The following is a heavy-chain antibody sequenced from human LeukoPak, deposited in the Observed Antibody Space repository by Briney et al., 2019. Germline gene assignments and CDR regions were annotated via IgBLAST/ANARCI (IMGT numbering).Heavy chain of an antibody. J-gene: IGHJ4*02. CDR1: GFTFSSYG. CDR3: AKGSYYDSSGYFDY. Sequence: GGSLRLSCAASGFTFSSYGMHWVRQAPGKGLEWVAVISYDGSNKYYADSVKGRFTISRDNSKNTLYLQMNSLRAEDTAVYYCAKGSYYDSSGYFDYWGQGTLVTISS. CDR2: ISYDGSNK. D-gene: IGHD3-22*01. V-gene: IGHV3-30*18.